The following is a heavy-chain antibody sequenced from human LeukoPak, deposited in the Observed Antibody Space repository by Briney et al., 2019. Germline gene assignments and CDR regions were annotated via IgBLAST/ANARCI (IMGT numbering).Heavy chain of an antibody. D-gene: IGHD6-13*01. CDR3: ARGGYSSSWYVYSY. CDR1: GFTFSSYD. V-gene: IGHV3-13*01. Sequence: GGSLRLSYAPSGFTFSSYDMHWVRQATGKGLEWVSSIGTAGDTYYPGSVKGRFTISRENAKNSLYLQMNSLRAEDTAVYYCARGGYSSSWYVYSYWGQGTLVTVSS. CDR2: IGTAGDT. J-gene: IGHJ4*02.